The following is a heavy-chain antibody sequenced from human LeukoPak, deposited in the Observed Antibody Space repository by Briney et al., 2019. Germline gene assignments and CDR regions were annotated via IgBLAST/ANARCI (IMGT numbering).Heavy chain of an antibody. V-gene: IGHV3-21*06. D-gene: IGHD3-22*01. CDR3: ARARIRPYYYDTSGYRNDAFDI. Sequence: VGSLRLSCVASGFIFSSYSMNWVRQAPGKGLEWVSSMKSSSTGMYYVDSAKGRFTIYKDNAKSSLYLQMYGLRAEDTAVYYCARARIRPYYYDTSGYRNDAFDIWGQGTMVTVSS. CDR2: MKSSSTGM. CDR1: GFIFSSYS. J-gene: IGHJ3*02.